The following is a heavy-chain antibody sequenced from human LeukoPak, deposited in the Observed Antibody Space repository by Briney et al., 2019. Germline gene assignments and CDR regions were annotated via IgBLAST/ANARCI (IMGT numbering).Heavy chain of an antibody. Sequence: PGRSLRLSCAASGFTFDDYAMHWVRQAPGKGLEWVSGISWNSGSIGYADSVKGRFTISRDNAKNSLYLQMNSLRAEDVALYYCAKGGLSGSYFGFFDYWGQGTLVTVSS. J-gene: IGHJ4*02. CDR3: AKGGLSGSYFGFFDY. CDR2: ISWNSGSI. CDR1: GFTFDDYA. D-gene: IGHD1-26*01. V-gene: IGHV3-9*03.